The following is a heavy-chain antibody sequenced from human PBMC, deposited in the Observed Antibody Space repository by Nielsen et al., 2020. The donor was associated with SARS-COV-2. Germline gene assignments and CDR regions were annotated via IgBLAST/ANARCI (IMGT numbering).Heavy chain of an antibody. V-gene: IGHV4-30-2*01. D-gene: IGHD1-26*01. CDR2: IYHSGST. Sequence: LSLTCAVSGGSISSGGYSWSWIRQPPGKGLEWIGYIYHSGSTYYNPSLKSRVTISVDRSKNQFSLKLSSVTAADTAVYYCAGGRGVYGMDVWGQGTTVTVSS. CDR3: AGGRGVYGMDV. CDR1: GGSISSGGYS. J-gene: IGHJ6*02.